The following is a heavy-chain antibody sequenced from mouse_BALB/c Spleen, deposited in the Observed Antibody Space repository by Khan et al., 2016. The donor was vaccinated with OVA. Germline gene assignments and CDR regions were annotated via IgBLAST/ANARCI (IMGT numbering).Heavy chain of an antibody. CDR3: VRSGYGSFAY. CDR1: GYTFTDYN. J-gene: IGHJ3*01. Sequence: EVQLQESGPELVKPGASVKISCKASGYTFTDYNMDWVKQSHGKRLDWVGYIFPNSGGSGYNQKFKTKATLTVDSSSSTAFMELRSLTSEDSAVYYCVRSGYGSFAYWGQGTLVTVSA. CDR2: IFPNSGGS. D-gene: IGHD2-2*01. V-gene: IGHV1S29*02.